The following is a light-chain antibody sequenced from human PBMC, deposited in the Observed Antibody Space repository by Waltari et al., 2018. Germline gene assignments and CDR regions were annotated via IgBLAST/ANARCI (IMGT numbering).Light chain of an antibody. CDR2: TAT. V-gene: IGKV1-39*01. J-gene: IGKJ4*01. Sequence: IQMTQFPSSLSASVGARATPTSQASQNLSNFLNWYHQRPGLPPKLLIYTATSLQGGVPSRFSGSGSGTDFTLTISTLQPEDFATYFCKQTYTFPLTFGGGTKVEIK. CDR3: KQTYTFPLT. CDR1: QNLSNF.